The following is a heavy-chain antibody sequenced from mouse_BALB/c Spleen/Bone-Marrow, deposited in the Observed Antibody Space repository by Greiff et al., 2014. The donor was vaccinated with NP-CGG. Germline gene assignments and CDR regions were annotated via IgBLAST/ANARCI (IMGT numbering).Heavy chain of an antibody. D-gene: IGHD2-4*01. J-gene: IGHJ3*01. CDR2: IGSGGSYT. V-gene: IGHV5-6*01. CDR1: GFTFSSYD. Sequence: EVQGVESGGDLVRPGGSLKLSCAASGFTFSSYDMSWVRQTPDKRLEWVATIGSGGSYTYYPDSVKGRFTISRDNAKNTLYLQMSSLKSEGTAMYYCSRLSYDYDGAWFAYWGQGTLVTVSA. CDR3: SRLSYDYDGAWFAY.